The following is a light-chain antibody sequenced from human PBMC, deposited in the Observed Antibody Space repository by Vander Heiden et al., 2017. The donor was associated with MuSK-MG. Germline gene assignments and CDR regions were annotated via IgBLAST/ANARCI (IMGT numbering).Light chain of an antibody. Sequence: IVMTQSPDALAVSLGERATINCKSSQSILERFNNKDCLAWYQQKPGQPPKLLIYWASTRESGVPDRFSGSGSGTDFTLTISSLQAEDVAVYYCQQYHSSLKTFGQGTKVEIK. V-gene: IGKV4-1*01. CDR2: WAS. CDR3: QQYHSSLKT. J-gene: IGKJ1*01. CDR1: QSILERFNNKDC.